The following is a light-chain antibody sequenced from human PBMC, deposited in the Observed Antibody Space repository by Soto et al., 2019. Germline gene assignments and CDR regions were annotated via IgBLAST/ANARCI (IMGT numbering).Light chain of an antibody. CDR1: QGIGSA. Sequence: NPLTQSPSSMPLSCVDRARITCRASQGIGSALAWYQQKPGKAPKLLIYDASSLQGGVPTRFSGSGSGTDFTLTISSLQPEDFATYYCQQSFTSPAFGQGTKVDIK. J-gene: IGKJ1*01. CDR3: QQSFTSPA. CDR2: DAS. V-gene: IGKV1-13*02.